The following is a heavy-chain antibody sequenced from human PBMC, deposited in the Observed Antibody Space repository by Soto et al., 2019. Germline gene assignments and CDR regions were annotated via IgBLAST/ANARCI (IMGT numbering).Heavy chain of an antibody. V-gene: IGHV1-69*13. CDR3: ARARALFLVVIISFCHDHYHYDGIYF. J-gene: IGHJ6*02. CDR1: GGTFSSYA. Sequence: GASVKVSCKASGGTFSSYAISWVRQAPGQGLEWMGGIIPIFGTANYAQKFQGRVTITADESTSTAYMELSSLRSEDTAVYYCARARALFLVVIISFCHDHYHYDGIYFWGQGTTVTVSS. CDR2: IIPIFGTA. D-gene: IGHD3-3*01.